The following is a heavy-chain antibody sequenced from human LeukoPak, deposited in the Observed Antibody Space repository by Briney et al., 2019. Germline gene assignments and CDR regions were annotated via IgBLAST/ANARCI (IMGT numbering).Heavy chain of an antibody. D-gene: IGHD3-9*01. Sequence: ASVKVSCKASGYTFTSYGISWVRQAPGQGLEWMGWISAYNGNTNSAQKRQGRVTMTTDASTTTAYMELRNLRSDDTAVYYCARDADLRYFDWLLPYYYYYGMDVWGQGTTVTVSS. J-gene: IGHJ6*02. CDR1: GYTFTSYG. CDR2: ISAYNGNT. CDR3: ARDADLRYFDWLLPYYYYYGMDV. V-gene: IGHV1-18*01.